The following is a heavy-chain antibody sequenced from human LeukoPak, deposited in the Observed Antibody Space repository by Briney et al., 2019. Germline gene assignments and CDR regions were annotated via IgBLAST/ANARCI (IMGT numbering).Heavy chain of an antibody. CDR1: GGSINNGDNY. CDR2: VYYRGTA. V-gene: IGHV4-30-4*08. D-gene: IGHD3-10*01. J-gene: IGHJ4*02. Sequence: PSETLSLTCTVSGGSINNGDNYWRWIRQPPGKGLEWLGFVYYRGTAYYNSSLKSRLTISIDTSQNQFSLRLTSVTAADTAVYYCARIQGNGAYGWDYFDYWGRGTLVAVSS. CDR3: ARIQGNGAYGWDYFDY.